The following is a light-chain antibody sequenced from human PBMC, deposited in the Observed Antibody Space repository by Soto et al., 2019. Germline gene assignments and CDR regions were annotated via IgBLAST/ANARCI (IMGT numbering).Light chain of an antibody. CDR1: QSISSW. J-gene: IGKJ1*01. Sequence: DIQLTQSPSTLSASVGDRVTITCRASQSISSWLAWYQQKPGKAPNLLSYKTSNLESGVPSRFSGSGSGTEFTLTISRLQPDYYATYYCQYYNDYCWTFGQGTKVEIK. V-gene: IGKV1-5*03. CDR3: QYYNDYCWT. CDR2: KTS.